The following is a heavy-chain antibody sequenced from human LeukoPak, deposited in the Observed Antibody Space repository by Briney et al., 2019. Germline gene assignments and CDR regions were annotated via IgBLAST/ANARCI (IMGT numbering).Heavy chain of an antibody. CDR1: GFNFDDYA. J-gene: IGHJ4*02. V-gene: IGHV3-9*01. D-gene: IGHD3-10*01. Sequence: PGGSLRLSCAASGFNFDDYAMHWVRQAPGKGLEWVSGISWNSGSIGYADSVKGRFTISRDNAKNSLYLQMNSLRAEDTALYYCAKGLTYYYGSGSYYSDYWGQGTLVTVSS. CDR2: ISWNSGSI. CDR3: AKGLTYYYGSGSYYSDY.